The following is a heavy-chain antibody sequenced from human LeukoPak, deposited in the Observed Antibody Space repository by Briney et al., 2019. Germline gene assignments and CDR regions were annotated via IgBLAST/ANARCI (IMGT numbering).Heavy chain of an antibody. CDR3: ANLELGAMGGMNDY. J-gene: IGHJ4*02. CDR2: ISGSGGST. V-gene: IGHV3-23*01. D-gene: IGHD1-26*01. CDR1: GFTFSSYA. Sequence: PGGSLRLSCAASGFTFSSYAMSWVRQAPGKGLEWVSAISGSGGSTYYADSVKGRFTISRDNSKNTLYLQMNSPRAEDTAVYYCANLELGAMGGMNDYWGQGTLVTVSS.